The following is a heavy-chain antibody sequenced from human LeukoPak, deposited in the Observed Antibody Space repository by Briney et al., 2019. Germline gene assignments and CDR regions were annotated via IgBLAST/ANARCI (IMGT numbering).Heavy chain of an antibody. CDR3: ARGAQPPWSGSPFDY. CDR1: GFTFSSYA. CDR2: ISSNGGST. V-gene: IGHV3-64*01. D-gene: IGHD1-26*01. Sequence: GGSLRLSCAASGFTFSSYAMHWVRQAPGKGLEYVSAISSNGGSTYYANSVKGRFTISRDNSKNTLYLQMGSLRAEDMAVYYCARGAQPPWSGSPFDYWGQGTLVTVS. J-gene: IGHJ4*02.